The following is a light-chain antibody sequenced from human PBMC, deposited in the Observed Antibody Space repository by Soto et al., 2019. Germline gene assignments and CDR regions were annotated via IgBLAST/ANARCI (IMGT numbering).Light chain of an antibody. V-gene: IGKV3-15*01. J-gene: IGKJ1*01. CDR1: QSVGTN. Sequence: EIVMTQSPAILSVSPGERATLSCRASQSVGTNLAWFQQKPGQTPRLLFNGASTRATGIPARFTGSGSGTEFILTISSLQSEDFAVYYCQQYDIWPPTFGQGTKVDIK. CDR2: GAS. CDR3: QQYDIWPPT.